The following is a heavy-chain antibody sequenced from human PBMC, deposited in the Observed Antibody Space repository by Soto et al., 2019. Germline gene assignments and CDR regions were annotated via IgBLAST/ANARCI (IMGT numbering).Heavy chain of an antibody. CDR3: AKRGAADY. J-gene: IGHJ4*02. CDR1: GFTFSSYG. Sequence: GGSLRLSCAASGFTFSSYGMHWVRQAPGKGLEWVAVISYDGSNKYYADSVKGRFTISRDNSKNTLYLQMSSLRAEDTAVYYCAKRGAADYWVQGTLVTVSS. D-gene: IGHD6-13*01. V-gene: IGHV3-30*18. CDR2: ISYDGSNK.